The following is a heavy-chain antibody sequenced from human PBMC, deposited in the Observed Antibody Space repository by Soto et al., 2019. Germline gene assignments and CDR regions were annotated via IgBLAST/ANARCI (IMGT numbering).Heavy chain of an antibody. Sequence: DVQLVESGGGLVQPGGSLRLSCAASGFTVSSVHLVWVRQAPGKGLEWVSVTYSGGTTYYADSVKGRFTISRDNSKNTLYRQKTRLRADDTAVDYCARYGGYWSGGSCSSGVPWFDPWGQGTLVTVSS. J-gene: IGHJ5*02. CDR1: GFTVSSVH. D-gene: IGHD2-15*01. CDR2: TYSGGTT. CDR3: ARYGGYWSGGSCSSGVPWFDP. V-gene: IGHV3-66*01.